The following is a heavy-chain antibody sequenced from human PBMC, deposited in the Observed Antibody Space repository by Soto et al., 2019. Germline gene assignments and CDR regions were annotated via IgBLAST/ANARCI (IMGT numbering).Heavy chain of an antibody. CDR3: ARGDASGY. CDR1: GFSFSSYE. Sequence: EVQLVESGGGLVQPGGSLRLSCAASGFSFSSYEMNWVRQAPGKGLQWVSYIDSSGSAIYYADSVKGRFTISRDNAKNSLYLQMNSLRAKDTALYYCARGDASGYWGQGTLVTVSS. D-gene: IGHD2-2*01. CDR2: IDSSGSAI. V-gene: IGHV3-48*03. J-gene: IGHJ4*02.